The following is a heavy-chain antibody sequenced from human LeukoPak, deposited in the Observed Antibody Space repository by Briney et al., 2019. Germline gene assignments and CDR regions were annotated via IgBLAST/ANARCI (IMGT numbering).Heavy chain of an antibody. Sequence: GGSLRLSCAASGFTFSDYYMSWIRQAPGKGLEWVSYISSSSSYTNYADSVKGRFTISRDNAENSLYLQMNSLRAEDTAVYYCARALETGYSSSWYSLTFDYWGQGTLVTVSS. CDR2: ISSSSSYT. CDR1: GFTFSDYY. D-gene: IGHD6-13*01. CDR3: ARALETGYSSSWYSLTFDY. V-gene: IGHV3-11*06. J-gene: IGHJ4*02.